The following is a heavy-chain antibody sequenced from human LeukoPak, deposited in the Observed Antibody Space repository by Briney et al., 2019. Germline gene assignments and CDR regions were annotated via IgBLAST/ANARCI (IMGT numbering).Heavy chain of an antibody. Sequence: PGGSLRLSCAASGFTFSSYGMHWVRQAPGKGLEWVSGISGSGGSTYYAGSVKGRFTSSRDNSNNTLYVQMNSLRVEDTAVYYCAKSGGLSGSGRLAMDVWGQGTTVTVSS. D-gene: IGHD3-10*01. CDR2: ISGSGGST. CDR1: GFTFSSYG. J-gene: IGHJ6*02. V-gene: IGHV3-23*01. CDR3: AKSGGLSGSGRLAMDV.